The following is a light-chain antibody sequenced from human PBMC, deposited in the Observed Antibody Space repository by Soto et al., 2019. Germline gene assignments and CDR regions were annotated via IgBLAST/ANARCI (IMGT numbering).Light chain of an antibody. CDR2: RAS. Sequence: DIQMTQSPSTLSASVGDRVTITCRASQSIGDWLAWYQQKPGKAPKLLIHRASSSRSGVPSRFSGSGSGTEFTLSISSLQPDDFATYYCLQHNSYPLTFGQGTKVEIK. V-gene: IGKV1-5*03. CDR1: QSIGDW. CDR3: LQHNSYPLT. J-gene: IGKJ1*01.